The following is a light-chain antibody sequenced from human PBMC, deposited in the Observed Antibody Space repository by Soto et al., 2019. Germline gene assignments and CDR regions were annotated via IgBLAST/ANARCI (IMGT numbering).Light chain of an antibody. CDR2: EVS. V-gene: IGLV2-8*01. Sequence: QSALTQPPSASGCPGQSVTISCTGTSSDVGGYNYVSWYQQHPGKAPKLMIYEVSKRPSGVPDRFSGSKSGNTASLTVSGLHADDEADYYCSSYAGSNRVFGTGTKVTVL. CDR3: SSYAGSNRV. J-gene: IGLJ1*01. CDR1: SSDVGGYNY.